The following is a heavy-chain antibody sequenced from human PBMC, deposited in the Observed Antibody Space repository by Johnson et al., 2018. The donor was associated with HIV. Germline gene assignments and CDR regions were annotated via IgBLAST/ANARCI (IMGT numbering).Heavy chain of an antibody. Sequence: VQLVESGGGLVQPGGSLRLSCAASRITFSRYWMTWVRQAPGKGLEWVSVIYSGGSTYYADSVKGRFTISRDNAKNTLYLQMNSLRVADTAVYYCARERSLWCRELWPRDAFDMWGQGTKITVSS. CDR1: RITFSRYW. J-gene: IGHJ3*02. CDR2: IYSGGST. CDR3: ARERSLWCRELWPRDAFDM. D-gene: IGHD4/OR15-4a*01. V-gene: IGHV3-66*01.